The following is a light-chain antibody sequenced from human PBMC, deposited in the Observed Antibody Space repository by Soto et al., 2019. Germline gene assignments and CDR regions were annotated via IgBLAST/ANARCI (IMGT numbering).Light chain of an antibody. Sequence: EIVMTQSPATLSVSPGERATLSCRASQSVSSNLAWYQQNPGQAPRLLIYGSSTRATAIPARFSGSGSGTEFTLTISSLQSEDFAVYYCQQCGSLPGTFGQGTKVESK. CDR1: QSVSSN. CDR3: QQCGSLPGT. V-gene: IGKV3-15*01. CDR2: GSS. J-gene: IGKJ1*01.